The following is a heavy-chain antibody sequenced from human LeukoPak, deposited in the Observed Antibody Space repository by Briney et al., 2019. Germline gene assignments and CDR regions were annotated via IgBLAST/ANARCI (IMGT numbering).Heavy chain of an antibody. Sequence: ASAKVSCKASGYTFTGYYMHWVRQAPGQGLEWMGRINPNSGGTNYAQKFQGRVTMTRDTSISTAYMELSRLRSDDTAVYYCARDEGYCSSTNCYDDFDYWGQGTLVTVSS. J-gene: IGHJ4*02. CDR3: ARDEGYCSSTNCYDDFDY. CDR1: GYTFTGYY. CDR2: INPNSGGT. V-gene: IGHV1-2*06. D-gene: IGHD2-2*01.